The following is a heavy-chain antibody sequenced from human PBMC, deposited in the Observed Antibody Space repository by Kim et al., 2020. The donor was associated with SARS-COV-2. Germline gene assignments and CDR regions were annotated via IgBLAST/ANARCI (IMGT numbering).Heavy chain of an antibody. V-gene: IGHV3-23*01. D-gene: IGHD3-9*01. CDR1: GFTFSSYA. CDR3: AKRSATDYDILTGYYLYYSGMYV. J-gene: IGHJ6*02. CDR2: ISGSGGST. Sequence: GGSLRLSCAASGFTFSSYAMSWVRQAPGKGLEWVSAISGSGGSTYYADSVKGRFTISRDNSKNTLYLQMNSLRAEDTAVYYCAKRSATDYDILTGYYLYYSGMYVWGQGTTVTVSS.